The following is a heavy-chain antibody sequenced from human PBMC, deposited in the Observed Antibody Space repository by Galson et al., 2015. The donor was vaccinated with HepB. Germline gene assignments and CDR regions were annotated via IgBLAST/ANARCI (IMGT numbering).Heavy chain of an antibody. Sequence: SVKVSCKASGGTFSSYTISWVRQAPGQGLEWMGRIIPILGIANYAQKFQGRVTITADKSTSTAYMELSSLRSEDTAVYYCAARARQSYYYDSSGYSRLDYWGQGTLVTVSS. CDR3: AARARQSYYYDSSGYSRLDY. V-gene: IGHV1-69*02. CDR1: GGTFSSYT. CDR2: IIPILGIA. D-gene: IGHD3-22*01. J-gene: IGHJ4*02.